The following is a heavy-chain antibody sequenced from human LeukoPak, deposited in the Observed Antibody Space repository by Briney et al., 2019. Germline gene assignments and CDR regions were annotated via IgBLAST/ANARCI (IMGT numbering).Heavy chain of an antibody. Sequence: ASVKVSCKASGYTFTGYYMHWVRQAPGQGLEWMGWINPNSGGTNYAQKFQGRVTMTRDTSISTAYMELSRLRSDDTAVYYCAKDYVLLWFGGDPDAFDIWGQGTMVTVSS. CDR3: AKDYVLLWFGGDPDAFDI. V-gene: IGHV1-2*02. CDR1: GYTFTGYY. CDR2: INPNSGGT. J-gene: IGHJ3*02. D-gene: IGHD3-10*01.